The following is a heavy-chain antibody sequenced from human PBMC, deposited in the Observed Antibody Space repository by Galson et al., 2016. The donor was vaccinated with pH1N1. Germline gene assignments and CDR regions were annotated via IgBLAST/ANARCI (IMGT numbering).Heavy chain of an antibody. CDR3: ARERDPESFDLLSYFAS. Sequence: TLSLTCTVSGGSISSTDYYWNWIRQPAGKGLEWIGRIYSSGRTNSNPSLKPRVTMTVGTSKNQFSLKLSSVTAADTAVYFCARERDPESFDLLSYFASWGQGTLVTVSS. CDR1: GGSISSTDYY. D-gene: IGHD3-9*01. J-gene: IGHJ4*01. V-gene: IGHV4-61*02. CDR2: IYSSGRT.